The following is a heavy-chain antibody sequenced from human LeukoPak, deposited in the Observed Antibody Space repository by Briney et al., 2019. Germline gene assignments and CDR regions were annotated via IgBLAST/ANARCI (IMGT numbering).Heavy chain of an antibody. Sequence: PGGSLRLSCAASGFTFSSYAMHWVRQAPGKGLEWVANIKQDGSEKFYADSVKGRFTVSRDNAENSLFLQMNSLRAEDTALYYCARVVTAWSMDVWGKGTTVTVST. V-gene: IGHV3-7*01. CDR3: ARVVTAWSMDV. J-gene: IGHJ6*04. D-gene: IGHD2-21*02. CDR2: IKQDGSEK. CDR1: GFTFSSYA.